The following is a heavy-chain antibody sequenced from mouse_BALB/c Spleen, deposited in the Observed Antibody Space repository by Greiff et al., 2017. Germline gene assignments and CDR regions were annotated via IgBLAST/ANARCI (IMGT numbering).Heavy chain of an antibody. Sequence: EVQLQESGGGLVQPGGSRKLSCAASGFTFSSSGMHWVRQAPEKGLEWVAYISSGSSTIYYADTVKGRFTISRDNPKNTLFLQMTSLRSEDTAMYYCARALTVVAKSYAMDYWGQGTSVTVSS. V-gene: IGHV5-17*02. CDR2: ISSGSSTI. D-gene: IGHD1-1*01. CDR3: ARALTVVAKSYAMDY. J-gene: IGHJ4*01. CDR1: GFTFSSSG.